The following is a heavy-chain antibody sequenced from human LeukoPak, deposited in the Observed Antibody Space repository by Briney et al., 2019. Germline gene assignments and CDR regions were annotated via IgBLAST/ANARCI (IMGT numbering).Heavy chain of an antibody. Sequence: ASVKVSCKASGGTFSSYAISWVRQAPGQGPEWMGGIIPIFGTANYAQKFQGRVTITTDESTSTAYMELSSLRSEDTAVYYCARDAGSYYGYFDYWGQGTLVTVSS. CDR2: IIPIFGTA. CDR3: ARDAGSYYGYFDY. J-gene: IGHJ4*02. D-gene: IGHD1-26*01. CDR1: GGTFSSYA. V-gene: IGHV1-69*05.